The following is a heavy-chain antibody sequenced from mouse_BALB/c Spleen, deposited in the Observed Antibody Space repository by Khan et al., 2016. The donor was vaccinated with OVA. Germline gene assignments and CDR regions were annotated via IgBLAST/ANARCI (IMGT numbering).Heavy chain of an antibody. CDR1: GYSITSDYA. V-gene: IGHV3-2*02. D-gene: IGHD1-1*01. Sequence: EVQLQESGPGLLKPSQSLSLTCTVTGYSITSDYAWNWIRQFPGNKLECMAYIGYSGSTTYNPSLRSRISITRDTSNNPSFLQLHSVTTEDTATYYCASGRVLQRYPDYLDYWGQGTTLTVSS. CDR2: IGYSGST. J-gene: IGHJ2*01. CDR3: ASGRVLQRYPDYLDY.